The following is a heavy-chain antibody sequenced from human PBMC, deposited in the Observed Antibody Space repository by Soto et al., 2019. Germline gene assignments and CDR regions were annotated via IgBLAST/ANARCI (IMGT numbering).Heavy chain of an antibody. V-gene: IGHV1-69*06. D-gene: IGHD3-3*01. Sequence: QVQLVQSGAEVKKPGSSVKVSCKASGGTFSSYAISWVRQAPGQGLEWMGGIIPIFGTANYAQKFQGRVTITADKSTGTAYMELSSLRSEETAVYYCAGSRLSPRFLEWLPYFDYWGQGTLVTVSS. CDR2: IIPIFGTA. CDR3: AGSRLSPRFLEWLPYFDY. CDR1: GGTFSSYA. J-gene: IGHJ4*02.